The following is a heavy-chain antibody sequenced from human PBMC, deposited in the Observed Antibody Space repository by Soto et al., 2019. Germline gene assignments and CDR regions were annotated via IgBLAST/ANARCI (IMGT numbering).Heavy chain of an antibody. V-gene: IGHV3-23*01. D-gene: IGHD7-27*01. CDR3: ARRNWGGWYFDL. CDR2: ISGSGGST. CDR1: GFTFSSYA. J-gene: IGHJ2*01. Sequence: EVQLLESGGGLVQPGGSLRLSCAASGFTFSSYAMSWVRQAPGKGLEWVSAISGSGGSTYYADSVKGRFTISRDNSKNTLYLQMNSLRAEDTAVYYCARRNWGGWYFDLWGRGTLVTVSS.